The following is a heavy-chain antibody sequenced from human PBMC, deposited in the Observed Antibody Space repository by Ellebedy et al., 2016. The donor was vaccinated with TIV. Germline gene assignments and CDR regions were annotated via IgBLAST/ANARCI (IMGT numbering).Heavy chain of an antibody. Sequence: AASVTVSCKASGYTLTSYDINWVRQASGHGLEWMAWMTPKSGNTGYAQRFQGRVTLTRDTSISTAYMELSSLRSEDTAVYYCVVMASTWGQGTLVTVSS. CDR1: GYTLTSYD. CDR3: VVMAST. J-gene: IGHJ5*02. CDR2: MTPKSGNT. V-gene: IGHV1-8*01. D-gene: IGHD3-22*01.